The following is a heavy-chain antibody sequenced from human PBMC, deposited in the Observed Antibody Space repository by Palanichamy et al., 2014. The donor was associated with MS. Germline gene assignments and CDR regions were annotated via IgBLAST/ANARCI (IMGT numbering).Heavy chain of an antibody. V-gene: IGHV4-61*02. J-gene: IGHJ5*02. Sequence: QVQLQESGPGLVKPSQTLSLTCTVFGGSINSDNYFWSWIRQPAGKGLEWIGRIYSSGNTNYNPSLKSRVTISLDTSKSQFSLKLTSVTAADTAVYFCAREPFGGYVSWFDPWGQGALVTVSS. CDR2: IYSSGNT. D-gene: IGHD3-10*02. CDR1: GGSINSDNYF. CDR3: AREPFGGYVSWFDP.